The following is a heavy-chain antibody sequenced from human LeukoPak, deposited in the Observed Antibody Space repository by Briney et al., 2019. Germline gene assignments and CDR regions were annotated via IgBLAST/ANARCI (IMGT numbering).Heavy chain of an antibody. V-gene: IGHV4-39*01. CDR3: ASASDGTSVRYYYYYMDV. J-gene: IGHJ6*03. CDR2: IYYSGST. CDR1: GGSISSSSYY. Sequence: PSETLSLTCTVSGGSISSSSYYWGWIRQPPGTGLEWIGSIYYSGSTYYNPSLKSRVTISVDTSKNQFSLKLSSVTAADTAVYYCASASDGTSVRYYYYYMDVWGKGTTVTISS. D-gene: IGHD3-16*01.